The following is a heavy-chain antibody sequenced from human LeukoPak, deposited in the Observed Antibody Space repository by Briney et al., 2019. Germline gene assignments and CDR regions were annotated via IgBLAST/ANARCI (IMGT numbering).Heavy chain of an antibody. J-gene: IGHJ4*02. Sequence: GESLKISCAASGFTFSSYSMNWVRQAPGKGLEWVSYISSSSSTIYYADSVKGRFTISRDNAKNSLYLQMNSLRAEDTAVYYCARVSRRYYYDSSGYLGYWGQGTLVTVSS. CDR2: ISSSSSTI. CDR3: ARVSRRYYYDSSGYLGY. CDR1: GFTFSSYS. D-gene: IGHD3-22*01. V-gene: IGHV3-48*01.